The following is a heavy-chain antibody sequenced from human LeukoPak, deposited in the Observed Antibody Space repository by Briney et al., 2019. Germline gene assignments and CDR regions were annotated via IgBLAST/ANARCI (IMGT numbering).Heavy chain of an antibody. CDR2: IYPGDSDT. Sequence: GESLKISGKGSGYSFTSYWIGWVRQMPGKGLEWMGIIYPGDSDTRYSPSFQGQVTISADKSISTAYLQWSSLKASDTAMYYCARPLWGATGTTSHDAFDIWGKGTMVTVSS. V-gene: IGHV5-51*01. CDR3: ARPLWGATGTTSHDAFDI. J-gene: IGHJ3*02. CDR1: GYSFTSYW. D-gene: IGHD1-1*01.